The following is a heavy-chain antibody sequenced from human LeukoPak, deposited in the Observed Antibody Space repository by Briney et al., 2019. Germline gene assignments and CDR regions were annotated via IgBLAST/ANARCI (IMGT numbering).Heavy chain of an antibody. V-gene: IGHV3-30*18. J-gene: IGHJ6*02. D-gene: IGHD3-10*01. Sequence: PGGSLRLSCAAPGFTFSSFDMHWVRQAPGKGLEWVAVISYDGANKYYADSVRGRFTISRDTSKNTLYLQMNSLRAEDTAVYYCAKEYGSGSYFYFYAMDVWGQGTTATVSS. CDR2: ISYDGANK. CDR1: GFTFSSFD. CDR3: AKEYGSGSYFYFYAMDV.